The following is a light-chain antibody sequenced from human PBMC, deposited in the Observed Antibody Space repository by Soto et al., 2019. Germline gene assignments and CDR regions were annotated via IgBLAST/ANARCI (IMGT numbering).Light chain of an antibody. CDR1: QSVSNSY. CDR2: GAS. V-gene: IGKV3-20*01. Sequence: DIVMTQSPGTLSLSPGERATISCRASQSVSNSYLAWYQQKPGHAPRLLIYGASSGDTGLPERFSGSGSGTDFTLTISRLESEDFAVYYCQQYGSSPRAFGQGTKVEIK. CDR3: QQYGSSPRA. J-gene: IGKJ1*01.